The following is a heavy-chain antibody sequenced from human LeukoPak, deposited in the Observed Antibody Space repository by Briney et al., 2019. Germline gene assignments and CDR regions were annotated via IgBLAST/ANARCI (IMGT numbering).Heavy chain of an antibody. CDR2: IKQDGSDK. J-gene: IGHJ4*02. D-gene: IGHD1-1*01. CDR1: GFPFSSYW. Sequence: GGSLRLSCAASGFPFSSYWMSWVRQAPGKGGEWVANIKQDGSDKYYVDSVKGRFSISRDNAKNSLYLQLNSLRADDTAVYYCARLTGPTGFDYWGQGTLVTVTS. CDR3: ARLTGPTGFDY. V-gene: IGHV3-7*01.